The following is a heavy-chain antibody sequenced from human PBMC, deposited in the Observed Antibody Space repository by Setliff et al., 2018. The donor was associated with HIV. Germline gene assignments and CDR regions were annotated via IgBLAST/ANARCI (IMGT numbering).Heavy chain of an antibody. D-gene: IGHD4-17*01. J-gene: IGHJ4*02. Sequence: GGSLRLSCEASGFTFSIYNMNWVRQAPGQGLEWVSYISTSGSNIYYADSVKGRFTISRDNGKKSLYLQMDSLRDEDTAVYYCAREKFENGDYEFVSTFDSWGQGTLVTVSS. CDR1: GFTFSIYN. CDR3: AREKFENGDYEFVSTFDS. V-gene: IGHV3-48*02. CDR2: ISTSGSNI.